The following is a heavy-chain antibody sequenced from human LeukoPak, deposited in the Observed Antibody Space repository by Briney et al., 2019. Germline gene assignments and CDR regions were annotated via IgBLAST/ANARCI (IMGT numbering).Heavy chain of an antibody. V-gene: IGHV4-34*01. J-gene: IGHJ4*02. D-gene: IGHD6-19*01. CDR3: ARRISGWYLARGLSFDY. CDR2: INHSGVI. CDR1: GVSLPGHN. Sequence: SETLSLTCAVSGVSLPGHNWGWIRQSPGKGLEYIGEINHSGVINYNPSLKNRVTISRDTSNNQFSLTLSSVTAADTAVYYCARRISGWYLARGLSFDYWGQGTLVTVSS.